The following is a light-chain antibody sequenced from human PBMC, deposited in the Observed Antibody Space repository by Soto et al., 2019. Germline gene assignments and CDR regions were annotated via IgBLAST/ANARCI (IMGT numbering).Light chain of an antibody. CDR3: CSYAGSSTMV. CDR1: SSDVGSDNL. J-gene: IGLJ2*01. CDR2: EGS. V-gene: IGLV2-23*01. Sequence: QSALTQPASVSGSPGQSITISCTGTSSDVGSDNLVSWYQQHPGKDPKLMIYEGSKRPSGVCNRFSGSKSGNTASLTISGLQAEDEADYYCCSYAGSSTMVFGGGTKVTVL.